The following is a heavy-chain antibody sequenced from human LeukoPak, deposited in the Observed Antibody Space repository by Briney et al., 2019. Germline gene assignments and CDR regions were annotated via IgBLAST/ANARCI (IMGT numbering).Heavy chain of an antibody. Sequence: ASETLSLTCTVSGGSISGYYWSWIRQPPGKGLQWIGHMYHSGSTTYNPSLKSRVTMSLDTSKNQFSLKLSSVTAADTAVYYCARYSRGVGAASDYWGQGTLVTVSS. CDR1: GGSISGYY. CDR2: MYHSGST. CDR3: ARYSRGVGAASDY. D-gene: IGHD2-15*01. V-gene: IGHV4-59*12. J-gene: IGHJ4*02.